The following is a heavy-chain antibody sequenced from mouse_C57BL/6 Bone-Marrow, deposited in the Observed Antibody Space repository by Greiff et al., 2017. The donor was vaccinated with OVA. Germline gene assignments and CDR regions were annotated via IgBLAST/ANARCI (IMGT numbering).Heavy chain of an antibody. CDR2: ISSGSSTI. CDR3: ARRLTSFAY. Sequence: VQLQQSGGGLVKPGGSLKLSCAASGFTFSDYGMHWVRQAPEKGLEWVAYISSGSSTIYYADKVKGRFTISRDNAKNTLFLQMTSLRSEDTAIYYYARRLTSFAYWGQGTLVTVSA. D-gene: IGHD1-3*01. V-gene: IGHV5-17*01. CDR1: GFTFSDYG. J-gene: IGHJ3*01.